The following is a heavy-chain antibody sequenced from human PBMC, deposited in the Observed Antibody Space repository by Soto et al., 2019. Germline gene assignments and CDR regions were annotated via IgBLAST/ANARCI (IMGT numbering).Heavy chain of an antibody. D-gene: IGHD6-19*01. CDR3: AGGPAVAVDWFDP. V-gene: IGHV1-8*01. J-gene: IGHJ5*02. Sequence: ASVKVSCKASGYTFTSYDINWVRQATGQGLEWMGWMNPNSGNTGYAQKFQGRVTMTRNTSISTAYMELSSLRSEDTAVYYCAGGPAVAVDWFDPWGQGTLVTVSS. CDR1: GYTFTSYD. CDR2: MNPNSGNT.